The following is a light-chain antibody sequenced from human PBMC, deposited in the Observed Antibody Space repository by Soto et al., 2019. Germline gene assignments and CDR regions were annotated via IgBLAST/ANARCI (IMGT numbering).Light chain of an antibody. CDR1: QTISTY. CDR2: DAY. CDR3: QQSDSTPYP. J-gene: IGKJ2*01. Sequence: DIQMTQSPSSLSASVGDRVTITCRASQTISTYLNWYQQKPWKAPRLLIYDAYSLLSGVPSRVSGSGSGTDFPLTIASLQPEDFSTYYCQQSDSTPYPFGQGTKVEI. V-gene: IGKV1-39*01.